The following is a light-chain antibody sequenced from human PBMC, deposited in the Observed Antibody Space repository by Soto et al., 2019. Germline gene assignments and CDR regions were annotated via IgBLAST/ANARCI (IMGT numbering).Light chain of an antibody. Sequence: EILLTQSPGPLSLYAGARATLSCRASQSVSNNYLAWYQQKPGQAPRLRIYGASNRATGIPDRFSGSGSGTDFTITISRLEPEYFAVDYCQQYGSSGTFFQGTKVDIK. CDR2: GAS. V-gene: IGKV3-20*01. CDR3: QQYGSSGT. J-gene: IGKJ1*01. CDR1: QSVSNNY.